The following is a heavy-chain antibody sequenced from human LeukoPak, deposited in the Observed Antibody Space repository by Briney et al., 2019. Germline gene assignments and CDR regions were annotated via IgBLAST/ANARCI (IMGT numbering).Heavy chain of an antibody. CDR1: GGSISSSY. J-gene: IGHJ4*02. D-gene: IGHD3-10*01. CDR2: IYYSGST. V-gene: IGHV4-59*01. CDR3: ARTSTYYYASGMPPKVIYFDY. Sequence: SETLSLTCTVSGGSISSSYWSWIRQPPGKGLEGIGYIYYSGSTNYNPSLKSRVTISIDTSKNQFSLKLSSVTAAATAVYYCARTSTYYYASGMPPKVIYFDYWGQGTLVTVSS.